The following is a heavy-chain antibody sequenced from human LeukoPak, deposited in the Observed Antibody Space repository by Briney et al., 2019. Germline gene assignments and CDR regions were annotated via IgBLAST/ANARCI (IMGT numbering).Heavy chain of an antibody. Sequence: RGESLKISCKGSGYSFTSYWIDWVRQMPGKGLEWMGIIYPGDSDTRYSPSFQGQVTFSADESISTAYLQWSSLKASDTAIYYCARRSSIAPRLFDYWGQGTLVTVSS. V-gene: IGHV5-51*01. CDR3: ARRSSIAPRLFDY. CDR1: GYSFTSYW. CDR2: IYPGDSDT. D-gene: IGHD6-6*01. J-gene: IGHJ4*02.